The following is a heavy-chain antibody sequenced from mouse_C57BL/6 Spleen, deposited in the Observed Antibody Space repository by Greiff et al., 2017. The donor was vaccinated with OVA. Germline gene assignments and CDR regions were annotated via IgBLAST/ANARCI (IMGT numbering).Heavy chain of an antibody. CDR3: ARVTTVVAKGFDY. V-gene: IGHV1-9*01. CDR1: GYTFTGYW. D-gene: IGHD1-1*01. J-gene: IGHJ2*01. Sequence: QVQLQQSGAELMKPGASVKLSCKATGYTFTGYWIEWVKQRPGHGLEWIGEILPGSGSTNYNEKFKGKATFTADTSSNTAYMQLSSLTTEDWASYYWARVTTVVAKGFDYWRKGTTLTVSS. CDR2: ILPGSGST.